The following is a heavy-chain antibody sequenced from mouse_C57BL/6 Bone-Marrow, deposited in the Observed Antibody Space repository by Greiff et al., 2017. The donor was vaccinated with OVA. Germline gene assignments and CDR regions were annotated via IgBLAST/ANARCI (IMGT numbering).Heavy chain of an antibody. J-gene: IGHJ4*01. CDR2: IDPSDSYT. CDR3: ARWGLYYYAMDY. V-gene: IGHV1-59*01. Sequence: QVHVKQPGAELVRPGTSVKLSCKASGYTFTRYWMPWVKQRPGQGLEWIGVIDPSDSYTNYNQKFKGKATVTVDTSSSTAYMQLSSLTSEDSAVYYCARWGLYYYAMDYWGQGTSVTVSS. D-gene: IGHD3-3*01. CDR1: GYTFTRYW.